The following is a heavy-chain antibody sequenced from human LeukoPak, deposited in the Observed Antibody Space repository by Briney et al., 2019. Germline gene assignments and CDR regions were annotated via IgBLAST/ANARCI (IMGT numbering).Heavy chain of an antibody. CDR1: GFTFDDYA. D-gene: IGHD1-26*01. J-gene: IGHJ4*02. CDR3: ARDAGAGWELLGRNDY. V-gene: IGHV3-9*01. Sequence: PGGSLRLSCAASGFTFDDYAMHWVRQAPGKGLEWVSGISWNSGSIGYADSVKGRFTISRDNAKNSLYLRMNSLRAEDTAMYYCARDAGAGWELLGRNDYWGQGTLVTVSS. CDR2: ISWNSGSI.